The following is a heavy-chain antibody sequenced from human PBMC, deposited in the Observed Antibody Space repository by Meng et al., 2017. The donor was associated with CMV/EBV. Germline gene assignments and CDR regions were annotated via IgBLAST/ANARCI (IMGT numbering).Heavy chain of an antibody. J-gene: IGHJ6*02. CDR1: GGSVSSSSYY. CDR3: ARQGSIAARPSSHYGMDV. D-gene: IGHD6-6*01. CDR2: IYYSGST. V-gene: IGHV4-39*01. Sequence: SETLSLTCTVSGGSVSSSSYYWGWIRQPPGKGLEWTGSIYYSGSTYYNPSLKSRVTISVDTSKNQFSLKLSSVTAADTAVYYCARQGSIAARPSSHYGMDVWGQGTTVTVSS.